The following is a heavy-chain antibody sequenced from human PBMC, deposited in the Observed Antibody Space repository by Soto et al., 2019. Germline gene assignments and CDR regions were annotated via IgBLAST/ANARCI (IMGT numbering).Heavy chain of an antibody. CDR2: ISYDGSNK. D-gene: IGHD4-17*01. Sequence: QVQLVESGGGVVHPGRSLRLSCAASGFTFSSYGMHWVRQAPGKGLEWVAVISYDGSNKYYADSVKGRFTISRDNSKNTLYLQMNSLRAEDTAVYYCAKDRDDYEVDYWGQGTLVTVSS. J-gene: IGHJ4*02. CDR1: GFTFSSYG. CDR3: AKDRDDYEVDY. V-gene: IGHV3-30*18.